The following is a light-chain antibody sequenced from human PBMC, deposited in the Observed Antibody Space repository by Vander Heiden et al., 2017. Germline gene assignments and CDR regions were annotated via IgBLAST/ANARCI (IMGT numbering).Light chain of an antibody. CDR3: QQLDSYPRT. CDR1: QGISNY. CDR2: GAS. J-gene: IGKJ4*01. Sequence: IQLTHSPSSLSASVGDSVTITFPASQGISNYLAWYQQKPGKAPNLLIYGASTLQTGVPSRFSGSGYGTDFTLTISSLQPEDFATYYCQQLDSYPRTFGGGTKVEIK. V-gene: IGKV1-9*01.